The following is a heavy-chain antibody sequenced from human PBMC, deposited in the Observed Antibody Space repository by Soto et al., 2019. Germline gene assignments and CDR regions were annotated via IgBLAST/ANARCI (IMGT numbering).Heavy chain of an antibody. D-gene: IGHD5-18*01. CDR1: GFTFSSYG. CDR2: ISYDGSNK. CDR3: AKDPNYMGYSYGAPFGP. Sequence: GSLRLSCAASGFTFSSYGMHWVRQAPGKGLEWVAVISYDGSNKYYADSVKGRFTISRDNSKNTLYLQMNSLRAEDTAVYYFAKDPNYMGYSYGAPFGPWGQGTLVPGFS. V-gene: IGHV3-30*18. J-gene: IGHJ5*02.